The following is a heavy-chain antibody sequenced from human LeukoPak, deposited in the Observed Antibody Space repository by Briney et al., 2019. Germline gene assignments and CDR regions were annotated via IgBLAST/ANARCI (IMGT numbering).Heavy chain of an antibody. CDR2: INPNSGGT. J-gene: IGHJ5*02. D-gene: IGHD2-15*01. CDR3: ARDDCSGGSCNWFDP. Sequence: ASVKVSCKASGYTFTGYYMHWVRQAPGQGLEWMGWINPNSGGTNYAQKFQGRVTMTRDTSISTAYMELSRLRSDDTAVYYCARDDCSGGSCNWFDPWGQGTLDTVSS. V-gene: IGHV1-2*02. CDR1: GYTFTGYY.